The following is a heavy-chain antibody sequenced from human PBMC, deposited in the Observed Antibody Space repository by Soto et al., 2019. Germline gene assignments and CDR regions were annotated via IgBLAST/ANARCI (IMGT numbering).Heavy chain of an antibody. CDR1: GFTFSSYA. Sequence: PGGSLRLSCAASGFTFSSYAMSWVRQAPGKGLEWVSAISGSGGSIYYADSVKGRFTISRDNSKNSLSLQMNSLRAEDTVVFYCARVQYYDSSGVLIWGEGTMVTVSS. D-gene: IGHD3-22*01. J-gene: IGHJ3*02. CDR2: ISGSGGSI. CDR3: ARVQYYDSSGVLI. V-gene: IGHV3-23*01.